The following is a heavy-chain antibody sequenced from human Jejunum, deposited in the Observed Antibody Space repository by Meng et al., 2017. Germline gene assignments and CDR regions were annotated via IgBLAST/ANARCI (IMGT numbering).Heavy chain of an antibody. CDR2: ISHDGSNN. CDR3: GRDVIGFFSFDF. J-gene: IGHJ4*02. D-gene: IGHD3-10*01. CDR1: GFTFGSYP. V-gene: IGHV3-30*04. Sequence: GGSLRLSCAASGFTFGSYPMYWVRQAPGKGLEWVAVISHDGSNNNCADSVKGRFTISRDNSKNTLYLQMNSLRTEDTAVYYCGRDVIGFFSFDFWGQGALVTVSS.